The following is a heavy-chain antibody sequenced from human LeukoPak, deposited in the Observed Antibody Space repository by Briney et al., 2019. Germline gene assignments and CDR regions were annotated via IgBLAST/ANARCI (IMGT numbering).Heavy chain of an antibody. CDR1: GGTFSSYA. CDR2: IIPIFGTA. Sequence: ASVKVSCKASGGTFSSYAISWVRQAPGQGREWMGGIIPIFGTANYAQKFQGRVTITADESTSTAYMELSSLRSEDTAVYYCARVHFELKNYYYMDVWWKGTTVTVSS. D-gene: IGHD3-10*01. CDR3: ARVHFELKNYYYMDV. J-gene: IGHJ6*03. V-gene: IGHV1-69*13.